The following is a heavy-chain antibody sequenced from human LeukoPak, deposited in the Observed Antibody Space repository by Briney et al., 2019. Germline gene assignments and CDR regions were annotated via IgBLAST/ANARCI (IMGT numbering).Heavy chain of an antibody. V-gene: IGHV3-48*03. CDR3: ARDHYYGSGSFAAFDY. CDR1: GFTFSSYE. Sequence: GGSLRLSCAASGFTFSSYEMNWVRQAPGKGLEWVSYISSGGGTIYYADSVKGRFTISRDNAKNSLYLQMNSLRVEDTAVYYCARDHYYGSGSFAAFDYWGQGTLVTVSS. CDR2: ISSGGGTI. J-gene: IGHJ4*02. D-gene: IGHD3-10*01.